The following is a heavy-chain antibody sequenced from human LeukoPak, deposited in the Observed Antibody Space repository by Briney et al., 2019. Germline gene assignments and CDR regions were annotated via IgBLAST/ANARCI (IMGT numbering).Heavy chain of an antibody. J-gene: IGHJ4*02. CDR1: GFTFSIYW. Sequence: PGGSLRLSCAASGFTFSIYWMSWVRQAPGKGLEWEANIKQNESEKYYVDSVKGRFTVSRDNAKNSLYLQMDSLRVEDTAVYYCARPRGYCSGGSCFPSDYWGQGTLVTVSS. D-gene: IGHD2-15*01. CDR2: IKQNESEK. V-gene: IGHV3-7*03. CDR3: ARPRGYCSGGSCFPSDY.